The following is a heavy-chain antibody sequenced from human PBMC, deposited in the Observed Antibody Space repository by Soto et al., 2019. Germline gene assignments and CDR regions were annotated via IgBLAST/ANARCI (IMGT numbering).Heavy chain of an antibody. J-gene: IGHJ4*02. Sequence: GGSLRLSCAASGFTFGSYAMSWVRQAPGKGLEWVSAISGSGVSTYYADSVKGRFTISRDNSKNTLYLQMNSLRAEDTAVYYCAKEGEHSSGWANFDYWGQGTLVTVSS. CDR1: GFTFGSYA. CDR2: ISGSGVST. D-gene: IGHD6-19*01. V-gene: IGHV3-23*01. CDR3: AKEGEHSSGWANFDY.